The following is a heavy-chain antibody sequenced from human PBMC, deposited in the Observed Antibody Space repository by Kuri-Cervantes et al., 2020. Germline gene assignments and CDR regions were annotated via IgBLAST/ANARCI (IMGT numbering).Heavy chain of an antibody. CDR2: ISSSSSYI. CDR1: GFTFSSYS. V-gene: IGHV3-21*01. Sequence: GGSLRLSCAASGFTFSSYSMNWVRQAPGKGLEWVSSISSSSSYIYYADSVKGRFTISRDNAKNSLYLQMSSLRAEDTAVYYCARGFWEGFGAPYYFDYWGQGTLFTVSS. CDR3: ARGFWEGFGAPYYFDY. J-gene: IGHJ4*02. D-gene: IGHD3-10*01.